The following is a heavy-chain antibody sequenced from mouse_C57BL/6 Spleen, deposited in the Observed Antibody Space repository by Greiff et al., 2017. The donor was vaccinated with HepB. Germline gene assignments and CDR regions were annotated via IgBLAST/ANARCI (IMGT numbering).Heavy chain of an antibody. D-gene: IGHD2-5*01. CDR2: IYPGGGYT. CDR3: ARWTSYYSNYVYWYFDV. V-gene: IGHV1-63*01. Sequence: VQLQQSGAELVRPGTSVKMSCKASGYTFTNYWIGWAKQRPGHGLEWIGDIYPGGGYTNYNEKFKGKATLTADKSSSTAYMQFSSLTSEDSAIYYCARWTSYYSNYVYWYFDVWGTGTTVTVSS. J-gene: IGHJ1*03. CDR1: GYTFTNYW.